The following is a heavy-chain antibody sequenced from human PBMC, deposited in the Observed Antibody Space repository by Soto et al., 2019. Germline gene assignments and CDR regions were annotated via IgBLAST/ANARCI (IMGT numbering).Heavy chain of an antibody. CDR1: GGSISSSSYY. D-gene: IGHD6-6*01. Sequence: KTSETLSLTCTVSGGSISSSSYYWGWIRQPPGKGLEWIGSIYYSGSTYYNPSLKSRVTISVDTSKNQFSLKLSSVTAADTAVYYCASYQYSSSSSGNWFDPWGQGTLVTVSS. CDR2: IYYSGST. CDR3: ASYQYSSSSSGNWFDP. J-gene: IGHJ5*02. V-gene: IGHV4-39*01.